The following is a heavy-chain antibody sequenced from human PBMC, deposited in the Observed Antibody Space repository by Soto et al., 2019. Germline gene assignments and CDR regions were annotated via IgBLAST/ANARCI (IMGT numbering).Heavy chain of an antibody. J-gene: IGHJ3*02. Sequence: QVQLQEAGPGLVRPSQTLSLTCTVAGGSMSENDYYWSWLRQSPGQGLQWIGYIYDTWTTSYSPSLKSRVTMSADTSRNPFSPKLTSVTAADTALYFCARGIVRGGFDIWGQGTLVTVSS. D-gene: IGHD3-10*02. CDR2: IYDTWTT. CDR3: ARGIVRGGFDI. CDR1: GGSMSENDYY. V-gene: IGHV4-30-4*01.